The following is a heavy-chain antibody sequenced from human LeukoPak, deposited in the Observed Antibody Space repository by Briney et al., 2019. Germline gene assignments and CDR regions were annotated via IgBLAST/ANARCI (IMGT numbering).Heavy chain of an antibody. CDR3: ARRDYHDSSGYYRNYFDY. V-gene: IGHV3-48*02. Sequence: PGGSLRLSCAASGFTFSSYSMNWVRQASGKGLEWVSYISSSSRTIYYADSVKGRFTISRDNAKNSLYLQMNSLRDEDTAVYYCARRDYHDSSGYYRNYFDYWGQGTLITVSS. J-gene: IGHJ4*02. CDR1: GFTFSSYS. D-gene: IGHD3-22*01. CDR2: ISSSSRTI.